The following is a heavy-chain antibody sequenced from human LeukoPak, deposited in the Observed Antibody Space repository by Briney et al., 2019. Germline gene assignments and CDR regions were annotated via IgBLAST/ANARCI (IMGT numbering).Heavy chain of an antibody. CDR1: GLTLYRYA. D-gene: IGHD3-10*01. CDR2: FSLDTDRI. J-gene: IGHJ6*02. V-gene: IGHV3-9*01. CDR3: TKDITPGGADV. Sequence: GRSLRLSCVASGLTLYRYAMHWVRHGPGKGLEWVAGFSLDTDRIDYADSVRGRFTVSKDDAKKTLYLQMNNLRTEDTALYYCTKDITPGGADVWGQGTTVTVSS.